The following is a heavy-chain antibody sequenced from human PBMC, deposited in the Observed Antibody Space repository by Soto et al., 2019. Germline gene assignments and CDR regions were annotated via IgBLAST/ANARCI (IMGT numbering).Heavy chain of an antibody. CDR1: GYTFTSYG. CDR3: ASERSITMVRGVTPLGGYYYYGMDV. CDR2: ISAYNGNT. Sequence: QVQLVQSGAEVKKPGASVKVSCKASGYTFTSYGISWVRQAPGQVLEWMGWISAYNGNTNYAQKLQGRVTMTTDTSTSTAYMELRSLRSGDSAVDYCASERSITMVRGVTPLGGYYYYGMDVWGQGTTVTVSS. J-gene: IGHJ6*02. D-gene: IGHD3-10*01. V-gene: IGHV1-18*01.